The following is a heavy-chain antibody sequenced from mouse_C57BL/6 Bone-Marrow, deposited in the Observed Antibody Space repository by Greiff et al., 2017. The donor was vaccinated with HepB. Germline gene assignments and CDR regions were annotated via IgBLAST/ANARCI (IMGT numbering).Heavy chain of an antibody. D-gene: IGHD2-4*01. CDR3: ACYDYGWFAY. Sequence: QVQLQQSGPELVKPGASVKISCKASGYAFSSSWMNWVKQRPGKGLEWIGRIYPGDGDTNYNGKFKGKATLTADKSSSTAYMQLSSLTSEDSAVYFCACYDYGWFAYWGQGTLVTVSA. CDR2: IYPGDGDT. J-gene: IGHJ3*01. CDR1: GYAFSSSW. V-gene: IGHV1-82*01.